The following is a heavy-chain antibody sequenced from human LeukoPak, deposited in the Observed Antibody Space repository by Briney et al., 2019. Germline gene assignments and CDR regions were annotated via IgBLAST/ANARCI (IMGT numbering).Heavy chain of an antibody. Sequence: SETLSLTCAVCGGSFSGYYWSLIRQPPGKGLEWIGEIDHSGSTNYNPSLKSRVTISVDTSKNQFSLKLSSVTAADTAVYYCARPFWSGHYNWFDPWGQGTLVTVSS. CDR1: GGSFSGYY. J-gene: IGHJ5*02. V-gene: IGHV4-34*01. CDR3: ARPFWSGHYNWFDP. CDR2: IDHSGST. D-gene: IGHD3-3*01.